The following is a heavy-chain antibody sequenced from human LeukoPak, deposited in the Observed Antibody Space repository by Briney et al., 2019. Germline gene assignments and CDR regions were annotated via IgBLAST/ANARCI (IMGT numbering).Heavy chain of an antibody. CDR3: ARERVASNWFDP. CDR1: GGSFGNYY. CDR2: IYDSGTT. V-gene: IGHV4-59*12. J-gene: IGHJ5*02. Sequence: PSETLSLTCTVSGGSFGNYYWSWIRQPPGKGLEWIGYIYDSGTTNYNPSLKSRVTISVDTSKNQFSLKLSSATAADTAVYYCARERVASNWFDPWGQGTLVTVSS. D-gene: IGHD2-21*01.